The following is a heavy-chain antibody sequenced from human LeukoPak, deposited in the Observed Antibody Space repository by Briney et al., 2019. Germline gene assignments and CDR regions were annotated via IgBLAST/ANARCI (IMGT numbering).Heavy chain of an antibody. D-gene: IGHD3-22*01. Sequence: GGSLRLSCAASGFTFSSYGMHWVRQAPGKGLEWVSAISGSGGSTYYADSVKGRFTISRDNSKNTLYLQMNSLRAEDTAVYYCAKTLTYYYDSSGDDYWGQGTLVTVSS. CDR2: ISGSGGST. CDR3: AKTLTYYYDSSGDDY. CDR1: GFTFSSYG. J-gene: IGHJ4*02. V-gene: IGHV3-23*01.